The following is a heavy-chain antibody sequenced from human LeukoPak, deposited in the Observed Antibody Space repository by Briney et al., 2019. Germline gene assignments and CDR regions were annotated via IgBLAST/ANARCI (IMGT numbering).Heavy chain of an antibody. V-gene: IGHV3-30*04. CDR1: GFTFSSYA. D-gene: IGHD5-24*01. CDR2: MSFDVNNK. CDR3: ARAPEMSTIMYYFDY. Sequence: GGSLRLSCVTSGFTFSSYAFHWVRQAPGKGLEWVATMSFDVNNKYYADSVKGRFTISRDNSKNTLYLQMNSLRAEDTAVYYCARAPEMSTIMYYFDYWGQGTLVTVSS. J-gene: IGHJ4*02.